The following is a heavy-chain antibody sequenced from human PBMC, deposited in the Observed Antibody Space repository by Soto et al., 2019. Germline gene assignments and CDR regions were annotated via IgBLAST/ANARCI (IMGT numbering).Heavy chain of an antibody. CDR3: ARVGVPTGYGAPHDAFDI. V-gene: IGHV3-53*01. Sequence: EVQLVESGGGLIQPGGSLRLSCAASGFTVSSNYMSWVRQAPGKGLEWVSVIYSGGSTYYADSVKGRFTISRDNSKNTLYLQMNSLRAEDTAVYYCARVGVPTGYGAPHDAFDIWGQGTMVTVSS. D-gene: IGHD5-12*01. CDR1: GFTVSSNY. CDR2: IYSGGST. J-gene: IGHJ3*02.